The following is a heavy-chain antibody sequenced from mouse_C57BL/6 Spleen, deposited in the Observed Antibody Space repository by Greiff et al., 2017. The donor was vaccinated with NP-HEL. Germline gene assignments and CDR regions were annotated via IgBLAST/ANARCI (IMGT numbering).Heavy chain of an antibody. D-gene: IGHD2-1*01. CDR3: TREEIYYGNRYAMDY. V-gene: IGHV1-5*01. J-gene: IGHJ4*01. Sequence: EVQLQQSGTVLARPGASVKMSCKTSGYTFTSYWMHWVKQRPGQGLEWIGAIYPGNSDTSYNQKFKGKAKLTAVTSASTAYMELSSLTNEDSAVYYCTREEIYYGNRYAMDYWGQGTSVTVSS. CDR2: IYPGNSDT. CDR1: GYTFTSYW.